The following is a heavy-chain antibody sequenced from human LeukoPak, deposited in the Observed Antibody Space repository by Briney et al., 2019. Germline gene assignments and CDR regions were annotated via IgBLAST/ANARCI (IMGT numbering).Heavy chain of an antibody. J-gene: IGHJ4*02. CDR1: GGSISSSSYY. CDR3: ARDLGDYGDNGDY. Sequence: PSETLSLTCTVSGGSISSSSYYWGWIRQPPGKGLEWIGSIYYSGSTYYNPSLKSRVTISVDTSKNQFSLKLSSVTAADTAVYYCARDLGDYGDNGDYWGQGTLVTVSS. D-gene: IGHD4-17*01. CDR2: IYYSGST. V-gene: IGHV4-39*07.